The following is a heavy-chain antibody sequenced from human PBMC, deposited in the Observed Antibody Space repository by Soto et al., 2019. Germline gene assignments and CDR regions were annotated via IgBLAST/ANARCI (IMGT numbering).Heavy chain of an antibody. CDR3: TRGSASPLSLHYFDT. CDR1: GASMTTGGFS. J-gene: IGHJ5*02. D-gene: IGHD1-26*01. CDR2: VYHRAST. V-gene: IGHV4-30-2*01. Sequence: NPSETLSLTSAVSGASMTTGGFSWTWVRQPPGGGLEWIGHVYHRASTQYNPSLKGRVSISVDTSRSLFSLRLTSWTAADTAVHFRTRGSASPLSLHYFDTWGQGTPVTVSS.